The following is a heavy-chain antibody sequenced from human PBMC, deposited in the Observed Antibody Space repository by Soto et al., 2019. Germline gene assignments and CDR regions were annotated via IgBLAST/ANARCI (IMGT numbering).Heavy chain of an antibody. CDR3: ARHPPTNDY. CDR2: ISNSGSAI. D-gene: IGHD2-8*01. J-gene: IGHJ4*02. V-gene: IGHV3-48*02. CDR1: TFTFKAFG. Sequence: EVQLVESGGGLVQPGGSLRLSCAASTFTFKAFGMNWVRQAPGKGLEWVSYISNSGSAIYYADSVKGRFTISRDNAKNSLYLQMNSLRDGDTAVYYCARHPPTNDYWGQGTLVTVSS.